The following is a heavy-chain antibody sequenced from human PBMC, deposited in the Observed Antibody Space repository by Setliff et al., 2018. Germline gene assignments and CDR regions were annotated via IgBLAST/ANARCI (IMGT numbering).Heavy chain of an antibody. CDR3: MSTPSGTYSTYYYYYNMDV. D-gene: IGHD3-10*01. J-gene: IGHJ6*03. CDR1: SNAW. CDR2: IKRKTDGETT. V-gene: IGHV3-15*01. Sequence: SNAWMSWVRQAPGKGLEWVGQIKRKTDGETTDYAAPVKGRFIISRDDSKRTLYLQMNSLKNEDTALYYCMSTPSGTYSTYYYYYNMDVWGKGTQVTVSS.